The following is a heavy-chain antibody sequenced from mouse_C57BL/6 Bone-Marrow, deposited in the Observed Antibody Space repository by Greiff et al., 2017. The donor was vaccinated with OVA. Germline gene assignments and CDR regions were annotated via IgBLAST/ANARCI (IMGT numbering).Heavy chain of an antibody. Sequence: EVQLQQSGPELVKPGASVKIPCKASGYTFTDYNMDWVKQSHGKSLEWIGDINPNNGGTIYNQKFKDKATLTADKSSSTAYMQLSSLTYEDSAVYYCARSHYYGSSYLFAYWGQGTLVTVSA. CDR2: INPNNGGT. CDR3: ARSHYYGSSYLFAY. CDR1: GYTFTDYN. J-gene: IGHJ3*01. V-gene: IGHV1-18*01. D-gene: IGHD1-1*01.